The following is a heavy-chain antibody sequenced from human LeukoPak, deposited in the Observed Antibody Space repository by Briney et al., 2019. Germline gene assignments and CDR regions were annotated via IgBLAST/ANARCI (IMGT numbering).Heavy chain of an antibody. D-gene: IGHD3-10*01. Sequence: SETLSLTCTVSGGSISSYYWSWLRQPPGKGLEWIGYIYYSGSTNYNPSLKSRVTISVDTSKNQFSLKLSSVTAADTAVYYCARYGSALGKGTNWFDPWGQGTLVTVSS. V-gene: IGHV4-59*01. CDR2: IYYSGST. CDR3: ARYGSALGKGTNWFDP. CDR1: GGSISSYY. J-gene: IGHJ5*02.